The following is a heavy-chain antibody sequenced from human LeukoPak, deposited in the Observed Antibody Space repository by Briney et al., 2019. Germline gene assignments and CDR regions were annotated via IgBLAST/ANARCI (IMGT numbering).Heavy chain of an antibody. Sequence: SETLSLTCAVSGYSISSGYYWGWIRQPPGKGLELIGSIYHSGSTYYNPSLKSRVTISVDTSKNQFSLKLSSVTAADTAVYYCARSAGKLHYYYYYMDVWGKGTAVTVSS. D-gene: IGHD6-13*01. CDR1: GYSISSGYY. V-gene: IGHV4-38-2*01. J-gene: IGHJ6*03. CDR2: IYHSGST. CDR3: ARSAGKLHYYYYYMDV.